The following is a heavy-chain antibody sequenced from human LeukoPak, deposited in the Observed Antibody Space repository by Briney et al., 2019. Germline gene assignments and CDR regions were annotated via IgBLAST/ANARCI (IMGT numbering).Heavy chain of an antibody. CDR1: GYTFTGYY. CDR3: ARVAGGLGYCSSTSCSDFDY. V-gene: IGHV1-46*01. CDR2: INPSGGST. Sequence: GASVKVSCKASGYTFTGYYMHWVRQAPGQGLEWMGIINPSGGSTSYAQKFQGRVTMTRDMSTSTVYMELSSLRSEDTAVYYCARVAGGLGYCSSTSCSDFDYWGQGTLVTVSS. D-gene: IGHD2-2*01. J-gene: IGHJ4*02.